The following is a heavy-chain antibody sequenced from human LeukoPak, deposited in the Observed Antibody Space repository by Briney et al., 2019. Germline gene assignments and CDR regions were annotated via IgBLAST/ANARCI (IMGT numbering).Heavy chain of an antibody. J-gene: IGHJ6*02. CDR3: ARAQRKGPRYYGMDV. Sequence: GGSLRLSCAASGFTVSSNYMSWVRQAPGKGLEWVSVIYSGGSTYYADSAKGRFTISRDNSKNTLYLQMNSLRAEDTAVYYCARAQRKGPRYYGMDVWGQGTTLTVSS. CDR2: IYSGGST. CDR1: GFTVSSNY. V-gene: IGHV3-66*01.